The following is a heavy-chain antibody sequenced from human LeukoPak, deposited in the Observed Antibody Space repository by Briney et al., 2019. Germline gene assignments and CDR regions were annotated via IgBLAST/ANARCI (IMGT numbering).Heavy chain of an antibody. CDR2: INHSGST. J-gene: IGHJ4*02. CDR3: ARGRYSSGWEYYFDY. CDR1: GGSFSGYY. Sequence: PSETLSLTCAVYGGSFSGYYWSWIRQPPGKGLEWIGEINHSGSTNYNPSLKSRVTISVDTSKNQFSLKLSSVTAADTAVYYCARGRYSSGWEYYFDYWGQGTLVTVSS. D-gene: IGHD6-19*01. V-gene: IGHV4-34*01.